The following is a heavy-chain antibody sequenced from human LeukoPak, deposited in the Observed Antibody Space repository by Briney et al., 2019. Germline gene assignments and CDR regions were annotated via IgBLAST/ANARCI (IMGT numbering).Heavy chain of an antibody. J-gene: IGHJ4*02. V-gene: IGHV1-8*01. Sequence: GASVKVSCKASGYTFTSYDINWVRQATGQGLEWMGWMNPNSGNTGYAQKFQGRVTMTRNTSITTAYMELSSLESEGTALYYCARPSGNCGGDCYRLSYWGQGSLVTVSS. CDR3: ARPSGNCGGDCYRLSY. CDR2: MNPNSGNT. CDR1: GYTFTSYD. D-gene: IGHD2-21*02.